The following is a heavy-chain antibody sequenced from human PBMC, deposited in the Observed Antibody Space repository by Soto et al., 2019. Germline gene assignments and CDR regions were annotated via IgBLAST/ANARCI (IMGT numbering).Heavy chain of an antibody. V-gene: IGHV3-23*01. D-gene: IGHD2-15*01. Sequence: PGGSLRLSCAASGFTFSSYAMSWVRQAPGKGLEWVSAISGSGGSTYYADSVKGRFTISRDNSKNTLYLQMNSLRAEDTAVHYCAKSSGGFGCSGGSCYAGRYFDLWGRGTLVTVSS. CDR3: AKSSGGFGCSGGSCYAGRYFDL. J-gene: IGHJ2*01. CDR1: GFTFSSYA. CDR2: ISGSGGST.